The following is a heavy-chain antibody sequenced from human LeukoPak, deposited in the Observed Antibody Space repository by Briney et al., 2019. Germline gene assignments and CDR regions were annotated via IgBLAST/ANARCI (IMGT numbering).Heavy chain of an antibody. V-gene: IGHV3-21*01. J-gene: IGHJ6*02. CDR3: ARDVWIAAAGTYYYYYGMDV. CDR1: GFTFSSYS. Sequence: PGGSLRLSCAASGFTFSSYSMNWVRQAPGKGLEWVSSISSSSSYIYYTDSVKGRFTISRDNANNSLYLQMNSLRAEDTAVYYCARDVWIAAAGTYYYYYGMDVWGQGTTVTVSS. CDR2: ISSSSSYI. D-gene: IGHD6-13*01.